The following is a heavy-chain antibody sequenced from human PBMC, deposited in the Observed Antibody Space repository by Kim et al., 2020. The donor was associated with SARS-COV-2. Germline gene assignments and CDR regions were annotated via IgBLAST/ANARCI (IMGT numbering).Heavy chain of an antibody. CDR1: GFTFSRSW. V-gene: IGHV3-7*01. CDR3: VKALGSRPEGY. J-gene: IGHJ4*02. Sequence: GGSLRLSCAASGFTFSRSWMNWVRQTPGKGLEWVANIKNDGNEKNYVDSVKGRSTISRDNSENSVYLQMNSLRAEDTAVYYCVKALGSRPEGYWGQGTLVTVSS. CDR2: IKNDGNEK. D-gene: IGHD2-2*01.